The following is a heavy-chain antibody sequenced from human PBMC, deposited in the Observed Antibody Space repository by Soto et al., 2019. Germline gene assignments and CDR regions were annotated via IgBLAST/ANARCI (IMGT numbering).Heavy chain of an antibody. CDR2: IKSNPLGGTT. CDR1: GFAFSQAW. CDR3: TTDHPYHYDGSAYND. J-gene: IGHJ4*02. Sequence: GGALSLFCPGSGFAFSQAWMNWVRHAPGKGLEWIGRIKSNPLGGTTDFAALVKGRFAISRDDSNHVLDLVMNGFKTADTAGYYCTTDHPYHYDGSAYNDWALGTLVSVP. D-gene: IGHD3-22*01. V-gene: IGHV3-15*07.